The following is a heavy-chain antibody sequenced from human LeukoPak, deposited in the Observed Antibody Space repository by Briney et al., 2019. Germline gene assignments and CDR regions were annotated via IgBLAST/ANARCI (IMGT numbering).Heavy chain of an antibody. V-gene: IGHV3-23*01. CDR1: GFTFSDYY. J-gene: IGHJ4*02. CDR2: ISGSGGST. D-gene: IGHD3-10*01. CDR3: ASQVSTMVRVY. Sequence: GGSLRLSCAASGFTFSDYYMSWVRQAPGKGLEWVSAISGSGGSTYYADSVKGRFTISRDNSKNTLYLQMNSLRAEDTAVYYCASQVSTMVRVYWGQGTLVTVSS.